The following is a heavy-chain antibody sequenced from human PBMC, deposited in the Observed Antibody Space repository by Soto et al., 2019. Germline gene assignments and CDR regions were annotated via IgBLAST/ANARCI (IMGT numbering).Heavy chain of an antibody. J-gene: IGHJ4*02. Sequence: EVQVLESGGGLVQPGGSLRLSCAASGFTFSSYGMCWVRQAPGKGLEWVSFIRGSGDTTYYADSVKGRFTLSRDNSNNTLYLQMNSLRAEDTAVYYCSKGSVGATTSTPYFDYWGQGTLVTVSS. D-gene: IGHD1-26*01. V-gene: IGHV3-23*01. CDR2: IRGSGDTT. CDR3: SKGSVGATTSTPYFDY. CDR1: GFTFSSYG.